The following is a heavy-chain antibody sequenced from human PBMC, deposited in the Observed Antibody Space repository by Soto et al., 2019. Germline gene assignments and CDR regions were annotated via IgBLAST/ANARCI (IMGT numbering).Heavy chain of an antibody. J-gene: IGHJ4*02. D-gene: IGHD1-26*01. CDR1: GGSISSGGYS. CDR2: IYHSGST. Sequence: QLQLQESGSGLVKPSQTLSLTCAVSGGSISSGGYSWSWIRQPPGKGLEWIGYIYHSGSTYYNPSPKSRVTISVDRSKNPFSLKLSSVTAAGTAVYYCARAGGLGAGAADYWGQGTLVPVSS. V-gene: IGHV4-30-2*01. CDR3: ARAGGLGAGAADY.